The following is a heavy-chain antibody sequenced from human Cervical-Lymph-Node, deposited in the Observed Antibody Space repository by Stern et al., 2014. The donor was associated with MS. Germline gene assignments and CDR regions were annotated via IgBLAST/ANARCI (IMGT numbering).Heavy chain of an antibody. D-gene: IGHD1-7*01. Sequence: QVQLGQSGPEVKNPGASVKVSCKASGYTFTTFGVHWVRQAPGQGLEWMGWISTYNGKTNYAQKFQGRVIMSTDTYTTTAYMELRSLRSDDTAIYYCARDLRVLGTTGWFDPWGQGTLVTVSS. CDR2: ISTYNGKT. V-gene: IGHV1-18*01. CDR3: ARDLRVLGTTGWFDP. J-gene: IGHJ5*02. CDR1: GYTFTTFG.